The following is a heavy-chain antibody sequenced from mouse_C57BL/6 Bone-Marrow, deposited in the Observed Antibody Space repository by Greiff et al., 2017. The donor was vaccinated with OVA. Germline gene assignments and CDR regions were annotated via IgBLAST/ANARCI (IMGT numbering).Heavy chain of an antibody. V-gene: IGHV3-6*01. CDR1: GYSITSGYY. D-gene: IGHD1-1*01. CDR2: ISYDGSN. CDR3: ARGGYGSRRYFDY. Sequence: EVKLQESGPGLVKPSQSLSLTCSVTGYSITSGYYWNWIRQFPGNKLEWMGYISYDGSNNYNPSLKNRISITRDTSKNQFFLKLNSVTTEDTATYYCARGGYGSRRYFDYWGQGTTLTVSS. J-gene: IGHJ2*01.